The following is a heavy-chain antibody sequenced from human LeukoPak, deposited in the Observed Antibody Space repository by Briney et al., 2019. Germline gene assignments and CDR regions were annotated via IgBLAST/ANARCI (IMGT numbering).Heavy chain of an antibody. Sequence: PSETLSLTCAVYGGSFKGYYWTWIRQPPGKGLEWVGEINHGGSTPYNHGGSTAYNPSLNSRVTISVDTSKKQFSLKLSSVTAADTAVYYCARHSGAQWLDPDHNWFDPWGQGTLVTVSS. J-gene: IGHJ5*02. V-gene: IGHV4-34*01. D-gene: IGHD6-19*01. CDR1: GGSFKGYY. CDR2: INHGGSTPYNHGGST. CDR3: ARHSGAQWLDPDHNWFDP.